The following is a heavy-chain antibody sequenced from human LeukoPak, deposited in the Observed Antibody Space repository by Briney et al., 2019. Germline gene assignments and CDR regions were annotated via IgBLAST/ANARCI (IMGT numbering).Heavy chain of an antibody. CDR2: ISSSSSTI. V-gene: IGHV3-48*01. CDR3: ARELVVPVAH. J-gene: IGHJ4*02. Sequence: PGGSLRLSCAASGFTFSSYSMNWVRQAPGKGLEWVSYISSSSSTIYYADSVKGRFTISRDNAKNSLYLQMSSLRAEDTGVYYCARELVVPVAHWGQGTLVTVSS. CDR1: GFTFSSYS. D-gene: IGHD2-2*01.